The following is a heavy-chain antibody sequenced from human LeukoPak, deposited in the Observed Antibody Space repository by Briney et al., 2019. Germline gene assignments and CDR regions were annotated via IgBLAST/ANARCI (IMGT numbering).Heavy chain of an antibody. CDR1: GLTFDDYA. Sequence: GGSLRLSCAASGLTFDDYAMHWVRQAPGKGLEWVSGISWNSGSIGYADSVKGRFTISRDNAKNSQYLQMNSLRAEDTALYYCAKAQSVGGYYYDSSGYYTHWGQGTLVTVSS. D-gene: IGHD3-22*01. V-gene: IGHV3-9*01. CDR2: ISWNSGSI. CDR3: AKAQSVGGYYYDSSGYYTH. J-gene: IGHJ4*02.